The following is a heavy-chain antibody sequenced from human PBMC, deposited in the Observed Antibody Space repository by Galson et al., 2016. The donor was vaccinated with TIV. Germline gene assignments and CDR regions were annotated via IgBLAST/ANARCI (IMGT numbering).Heavy chain of an antibody. D-gene: IGHD3-3*01. CDR2: INWNSGSV. J-gene: IGHJ3*01. Sequence: SLRLSGAASGFSFGDYAMHWVRQAPGKGLEWVSGINWNSGSVDFADSVKGRFTISRDNAKNSLYLQMNSLRGEDTALYYCAKAKSIFGVVPHRAFDVWGQGTTVTVSS. V-gene: IGHV3-9*01. CDR1: GFSFGDYA. CDR3: AKAKSIFGVVPHRAFDV.